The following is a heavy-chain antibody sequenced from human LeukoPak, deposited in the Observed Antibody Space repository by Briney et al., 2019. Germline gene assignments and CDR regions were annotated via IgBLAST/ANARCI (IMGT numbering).Heavy chain of an antibody. Sequence: GASVKVSCKASGYTFTGYYLHWVRQAPGQGLQWMGWVNPNSAVTNYAQKFQGRVTMTRDTSISTGYMELRRLRYDDTAVYYCARDLAVAGTPLGYWGQGTLVTVSS. V-gene: IGHV1-2*02. J-gene: IGHJ4*02. CDR2: VNPNSAVT. D-gene: IGHD6-19*01. CDR1: GYTFTGYY. CDR3: ARDLAVAGTPLGY.